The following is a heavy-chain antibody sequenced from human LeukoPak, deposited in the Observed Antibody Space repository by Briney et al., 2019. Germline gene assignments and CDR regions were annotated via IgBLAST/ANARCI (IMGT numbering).Heavy chain of an antibody. V-gene: IGHV4-34*01. CDR1: GGSFSGYY. CDR3: ARGIHYYDSSGSYYYFDY. D-gene: IGHD3-22*01. J-gene: IGHJ4*02. Sequence: SETLSLTCAVYGGSFSGYYWSWIRQPPGKGLEWIGGINHSGSTNYNPSLKSRVTISVDTSKNQFSLKLSSVTAADTAVYYCARGIHYYDSSGSYYYFDYWGQGTLVTVSS. CDR2: INHSGST.